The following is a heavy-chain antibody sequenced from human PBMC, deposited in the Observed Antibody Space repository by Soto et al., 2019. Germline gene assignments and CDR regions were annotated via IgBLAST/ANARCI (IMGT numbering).Heavy chain of an antibody. CDR3: AREAHYYDSSGYYSPFDY. CDR2: IIPIFGTA. J-gene: IGHJ4*02. CDR1: GGTFSSYA. D-gene: IGHD3-22*01. Sequence: AASVKVSCKASGGTFSSYAISWVRQAPGQGLEWMGGIIPIFGTANYAQKFQGRVTITADESTSTAYMELSSLRSEDTAVYYCAREAHYYDSSGYYSPFDYCGQGTLVTVSS. V-gene: IGHV1-69*13.